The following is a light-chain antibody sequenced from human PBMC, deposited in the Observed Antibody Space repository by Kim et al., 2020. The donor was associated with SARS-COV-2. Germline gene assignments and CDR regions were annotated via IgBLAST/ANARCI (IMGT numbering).Light chain of an antibody. CDR1: NSDLGSYNY. CDR2: DVS. CDR3: NSYTSSSTWV. Sequence: QSALTQPASVSGSPGQSITISCTGTNSDLGSYNYVSWYQQHPGNAPKLIIYDVSKRPSGVSNRFSASKSGNAASLTISGLQAEDEADYYCNSYTSSSTWVFGGGTQLTVL. J-gene: IGLJ3*02. V-gene: IGLV2-14*03.